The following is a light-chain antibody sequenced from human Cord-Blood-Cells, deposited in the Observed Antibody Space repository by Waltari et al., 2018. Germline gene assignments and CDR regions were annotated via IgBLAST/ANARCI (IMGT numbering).Light chain of an antibody. CDR3: QQYNSYTWT. CDR1: QSISSW. CDR2: DAS. Sequence: ASVGDRVTITCRASQSISSWLAWYQQKPGKAPKLLIYDASSLESGVPSRFSGSGSGTEFTLTISSLQPDDFATYYCQQYNSYTWTFGQGTKVEIK. V-gene: IGKV1-5*01. J-gene: IGKJ1*01.